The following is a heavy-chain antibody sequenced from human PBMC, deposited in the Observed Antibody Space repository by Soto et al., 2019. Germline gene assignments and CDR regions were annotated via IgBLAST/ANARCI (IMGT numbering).Heavy chain of an antibody. D-gene: IGHD2-2*01. V-gene: IGHV1-2*02. CDR2: INPNSGGT. Sequence: ASVKVSCKASGYTFTGYYMHWVRQAPGQGLEWMGWINPNSGGTNYAQKFQGRVTMTEDTSTDTAYMELRSLRSEDTAVYYCATDSGMVVVPVARKWGFDPWGQGTLVTVSS. CDR3: ATDSGMVVVPVARKWGFDP. CDR1: GYTFTGYY. J-gene: IGHJ5*02.